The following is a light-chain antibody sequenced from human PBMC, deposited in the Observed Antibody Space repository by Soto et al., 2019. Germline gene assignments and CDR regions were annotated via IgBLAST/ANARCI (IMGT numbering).Light chain of an antibody. CDR1: ASDIGDDDD. CDR2: AVS. CDR3: SSYTARNTYV. J-gene: IGLJ1*01. Sequence: QSALTQPASVSGSPGQSITISCTGTASDIGDDDDVSWYQQYPGKAPRLLIFAVSHRASGISARLSGSKSGNVASLTISGLQADDEGDYFCSSYTARNTYVFGSGTKVTVL. V-gene: IGLV2-14*01.